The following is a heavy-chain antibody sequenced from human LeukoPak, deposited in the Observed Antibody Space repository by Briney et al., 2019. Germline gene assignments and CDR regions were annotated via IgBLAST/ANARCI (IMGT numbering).Heavy chain of an antibody. Sequence: GGSLRLSCAASGFTFINYGMHWVRQAPGKGLEWVAFIRYDGSHEYYADSVKGRFTISGDNSKNTLYLQMNSVRSEDTALYYCAKPSGSGVDYWGQGTRVTVSS. J-gene: IGHJ4*01. V-gene: IGHV3-30*02. CDR1: GFTFINYG. CDR2: IRYDGSHE. D-gene: IGHD1-26*01. CDR3: AKPSGSGVDY.